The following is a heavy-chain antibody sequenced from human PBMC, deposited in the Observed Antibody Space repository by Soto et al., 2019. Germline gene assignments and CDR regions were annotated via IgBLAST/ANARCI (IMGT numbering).Heavy chain of an antibody. J-gene: IGHJ4*02. CDR1: GYTFTGYY. V-gene: IGHV1-2*02. D-gene: IGHD5-12*01. Sequence: ASVKVSCKASGYTFTGYYMHWVRQAPGQGLEWMGWINPNSGGTNYAQKFQGRVTMTRDTSISTAYMELSRLRSDDTAVYYCARQSQDWLQFWLAIGSLDYWGQGTLVTVSS. CDR3: ARQSQDWLQFWLAIGSLDY. CDR2: INPNSGGT.